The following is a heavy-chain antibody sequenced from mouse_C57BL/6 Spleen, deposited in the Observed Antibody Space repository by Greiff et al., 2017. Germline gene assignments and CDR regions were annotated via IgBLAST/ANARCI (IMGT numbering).Heavy chain of an antibody. V-gene: IGHV1-81*01. CDR3: ARSRDYDGFAY. Sequence: VQLLQSGAELARPGASVKLSCKASGYTFTSYGISWVKQITGQGLEWIGELYPRSGNTYYNEKFKGKATPTADKYSSTAYMELRSLTSEDSAVYFCARSRDYDGFAYWGQGTLVTVSA. J-gene: IGHJ3*01. CDR2: LYPRSGNT. CDR1: GYTFTSYG. D-gene: IGHD2-4*01.